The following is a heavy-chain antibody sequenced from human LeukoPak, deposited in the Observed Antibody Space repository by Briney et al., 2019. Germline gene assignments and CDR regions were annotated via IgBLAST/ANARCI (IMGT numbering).Heavy chain of an antibody. CDR3: ARGPRSSRTESFDS. CDR1: GFTFSSYA. J-gene: IGHJ4*02. V-gene: IGHV3-64*02. D-gene: IGHD6-13*01. Sequence: PGGSLRLSCAASGFTFSSYAMHWVRQAPGKGLEYVSAISSNGGSTYYADSVRGRFTISRDNSETTLYLQMASLRAEDMPVYYCARGPRSSRTESFDSWGQGTLVTASS. CDR2: ISSNGGST.